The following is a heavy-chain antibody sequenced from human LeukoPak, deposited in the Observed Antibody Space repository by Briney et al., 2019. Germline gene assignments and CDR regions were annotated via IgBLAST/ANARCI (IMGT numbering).Heavy chain of an antibody. D-gene: IGHD6-19*01. Sequence: SSETLSLTCTVSVDSISRYYWSWIRQPPGKGLEWIGYIYYSGSTNYNPYLKSRVTISVETSKNQFSLKLSSVTAADTAVYYCARVGKKQWLASYYYYYMDGWGKGTTVTVSS. V-gene: IGHV4-59*01. J-gene: IGHJ6*03. CDR1: VDSISRYY. CDR2: IYYSGST. CDR3: ARVGKKQWLASYYYYYMDG.